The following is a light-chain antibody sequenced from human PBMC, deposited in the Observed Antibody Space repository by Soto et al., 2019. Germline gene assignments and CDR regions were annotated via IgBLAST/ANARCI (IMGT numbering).Light chain of an antibody. CDR1: QTITSW. V-gene: IGKV1-5*01. J-gene: IGKJ1*01. CDR2: DAS. CDR3: QQYNSYSRT. Sequence: DIQMTQSPSTLSASVGDSVTITCRASQTITSWLAWYQQKPGKAPKLLIFDASTLESGVPSRFSGGGSGTEFTLTISSLQPDDFATYYCQQYNSYSRTFGQGTKVDIK.